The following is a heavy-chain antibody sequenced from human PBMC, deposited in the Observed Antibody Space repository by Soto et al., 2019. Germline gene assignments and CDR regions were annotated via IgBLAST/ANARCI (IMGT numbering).Heavy chain of an antibody. CDR1: GGSISSGGYS. D-gene: IGHD6-13*01. CDR3: ARAQQLEPYFDY. J-gene: IGHJ4*02. V-gene: IGHV4-30-2*01. Sequence: SETLSLTCAVSGGSISSGGYSWSWIRQPPGKGLEWIGYIYHSGSTYYNPSLKSRVTISVDRSKNQFSLKLSSVTAADTAVYYCARAQQLEPYFDYWGQGTLVTVSS. CDR2: IYHSGST.